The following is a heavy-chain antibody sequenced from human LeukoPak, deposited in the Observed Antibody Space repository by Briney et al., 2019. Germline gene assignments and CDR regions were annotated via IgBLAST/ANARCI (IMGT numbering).Heavy chain of an antibody. Sequence: GGSLRLSCAASGFTVNSKYMGWVRQAPGKGLEWVSVIHPGGTIYYADSVEGTFTISRDNSKNTLYLEMNTLRVEDTAVYYCAMYSSAWYAVYWGQGTLVTVSS. J-gene: IGHJ4*02. D-gene: IGHD6-19*01. CDR1: GFTVNSKY. CDR3: AMYSSAWYAVY. CDR2: IHPGGTI. V-gene: IGHV3-66*01.